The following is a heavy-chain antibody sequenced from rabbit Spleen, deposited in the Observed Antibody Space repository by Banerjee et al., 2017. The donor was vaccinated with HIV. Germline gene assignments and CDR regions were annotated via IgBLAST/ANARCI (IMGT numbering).Heavy chain of an antibody. D-gene: IGHD8-1*01. CDR3: ARDGAGGSYFAL. Sequence: QLEESAGGLVQPGGSLKLSCKASGFTLSSYYMNWVRQAPGKGLEWIGYIDPVFGITYFANWVYGRFSISRENAQNPVFLQMTSLTSADTATYFFARDGAGGSYFALWGPGPLVTVS. CDR2: IDPVFGIT. CDR1: GFTLSSYY. J-gene: IGHJ4*01. V-gene: IGHV1S7*01.